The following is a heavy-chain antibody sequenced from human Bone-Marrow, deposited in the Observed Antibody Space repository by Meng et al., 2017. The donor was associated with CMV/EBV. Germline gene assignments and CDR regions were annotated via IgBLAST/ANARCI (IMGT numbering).Heavy chain of an antibody. V-gene: IGHV3-7*01. Sequence: GESLKISCAASGFTFSSYWMSWVRQAPGKGLEWVANIKQDGSEKYYVDSVKGRFTISRDNAKNSLYLQMNSLRAEDTAVYYCARPLHDILTGYYKAVFAYWGQGTLVTVSS. D-gene: IGHD3-9*01. CDR1: GFTFSSYW. CDR3: ARPLHDILTGYYKAVFAY. J-gene: IGHJ4*02. CDR2: IKQDGSEK.